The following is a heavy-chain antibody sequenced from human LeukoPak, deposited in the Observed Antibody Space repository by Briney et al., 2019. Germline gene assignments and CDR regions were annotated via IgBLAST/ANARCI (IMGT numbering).Heavy chain of an antibody. CDR2: ISGCGCST. CDR3: AKGFRYSYGYVDY. J-gene: IGHJ4*02. V-gene: IGHV3-23*01. CDR1: GFTHNSYA. D-gene: IGHD5-18*01. Sequence: GGPVRLLCAASGFTHNSYAMRWVRQAPGKALEGVSAISGCGCSTYYADSVKGRFTISRDNSKNTLYLKMHSLRAEDTAVYDCAKGFRYSYGYVDYWGQGTLVTVSS.